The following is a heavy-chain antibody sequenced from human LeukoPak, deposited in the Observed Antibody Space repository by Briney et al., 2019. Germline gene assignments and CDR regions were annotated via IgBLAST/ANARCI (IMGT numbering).Heavy chain of an antibody. CDR1: GGSISGFY. D-gene: IGHD3-3*01. V-gene: IGHV4-59*01. J-gene: IGHJ6*03. Sequence: PSETLSLTCTVSGGSISGFYWSWVRQPPGKGLEWIAYIHSSGSTNYNPSLKSRVTISVDTSKNQFSLKLTSVTAEDTAVYYCARVARDTIFGVVINYYYYMDVWGKGTTVTVSS. CDR2: IHSSGST. CDR3: ARVARDTIFGVVINYYYYMDV.